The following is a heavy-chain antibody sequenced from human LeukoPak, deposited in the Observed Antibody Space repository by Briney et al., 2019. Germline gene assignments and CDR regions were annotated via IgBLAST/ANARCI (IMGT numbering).Heavy chain of an antibody. CDR2: ISGSSTYI. D-gene: IGHD6-13*01. V-gene: IGHV3-21*01. CDR3: ARYGSSWFVDS. J-gene: IGHJ4*02. Sequence: GGSLRLSCAASGFTFSTYIMNWVRQAPGKGLEWVSSISGSSTYIDYADSVKGRLTISRDNAENSLYLQMNSLRAEDTAVYYCARYGSSWFVDSWGQGILVTVSS. CDR1: GFTFSTYI.